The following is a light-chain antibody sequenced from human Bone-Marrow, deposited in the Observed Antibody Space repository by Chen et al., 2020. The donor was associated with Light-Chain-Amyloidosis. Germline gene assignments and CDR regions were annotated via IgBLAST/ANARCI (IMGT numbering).Light chain of an antibody. CDR3: QEYDDAPWT. CDR2: DAS. CDR1: QDIGNY. Sequence: DIQMTQSPPSLSASVGDRVTVTCRASQDIGNYLAWYHQKPGTVPKLLVYDASDLESGVPSRFSASGSGADFTLTISSLQAEDVGTYYCQEYDDAPWTFGQGTKVEIK. J-gene: IGKJ1*01. V-gene: IGKV1-27*01.